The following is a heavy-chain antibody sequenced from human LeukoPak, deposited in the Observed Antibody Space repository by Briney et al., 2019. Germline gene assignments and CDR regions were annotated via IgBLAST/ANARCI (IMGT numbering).Heavy chain of an antibody. CDR1: GFTFSSYG. D-gene: IGHD3-10*01. V-gene: IGHV3-30*18. Sequence: GGSLRLSRAASGFTFSSYGMHWVRQAPGKGLEWVAVISYDGSNKYYADSVKGRFTISRDNSKNTLYLQMNSLRAEDTAVYYCAKDPMVRVREPLFDYWGQGTLVTVSS. CDR2: ISYDGSNK. CDR3: AKDPMVRVREPLFDY. J-gene: IGHJ4*02.